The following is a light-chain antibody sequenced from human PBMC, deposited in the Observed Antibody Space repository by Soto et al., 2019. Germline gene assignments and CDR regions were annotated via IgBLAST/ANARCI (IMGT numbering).Light chain of an antibody. CDR3: QHYNSYPYT. CDR2: DVS. CDR1: QTISTW. V-gene: IGKV1-5*01. J-gene: IGKJ5*01. Sequence: DIQMTQSPSTLSASVGDTVTITCRASQTISTWLAWYQQKPGKAPKLLIYDVSTLNGGVPSRFSGSVSGTEFTLTITSLQPDDIAVYYCQHYNSYPYTFGQGTRLETK.